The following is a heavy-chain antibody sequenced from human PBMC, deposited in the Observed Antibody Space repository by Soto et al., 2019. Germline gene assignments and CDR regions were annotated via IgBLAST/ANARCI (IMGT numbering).Heavy chain of an antibody. D-gene: IGHD7-27*01. CDR3: AKDNAGDYDYYMDV. V-gene: IGHV3-9*01. Sequence: EVQLVESGGGLVQPGRSLRLSCAASGFTFDDYAMHWVRQAPGKGLEWVSGIRWNSGSIGYADSVKGRFTISRDNAKNSLYLQMNRLRAEDTAWYYCAKDNAGDYDYYMDVWGKGPTVTVSS. CDR1: GFTFDDYA. CDR2: IRWNSGSI. J-gene: IGHJ6*03.